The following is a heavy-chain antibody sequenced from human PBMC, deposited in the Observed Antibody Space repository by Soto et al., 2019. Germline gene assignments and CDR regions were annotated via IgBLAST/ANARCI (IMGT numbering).Heavy chain of an antibody. CDR3: ATLSMVRGVTDY. CDR2: IYYSEST. CDR1: GGSISSSSYY. J-gene: IGHJ4*02. D-gene: IGHD3-10*01. V-gene: IGHV4-39*01. Sequence: QLQLQESGPGLVKPSETLYLTCTVSGGSISSSSYYWGWIRQPPGKGLECIGSIYYSESTYYNPSIKIRVTISVDTSTNQFSLKLSSVTVADTAVYYCATLSMVRGVTDYWGQGTLVTVSS.